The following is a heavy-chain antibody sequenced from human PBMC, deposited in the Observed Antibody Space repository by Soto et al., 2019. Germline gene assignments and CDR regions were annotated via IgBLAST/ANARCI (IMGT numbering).Heavy chain of an antibody. CDR1: GFTFSGYW. Sequence: GGSLRLSCAGSGFTFSGYWMHWVRQAPGKGLVWVSHISYDGTETTYADSVKGRFTISRDNPKSTLYLQMSSVRAEDTGVYYCATDWPIFGVVTVGPYYYGMDVWGQGTTVTVSS. V-gene: IGHV3-74*03. D-gene: IGHD3-3*01. CDR3: ATDWPIFGVVTVGPYYYGMDV. CDR2: ISYDGTET. J-gene: IGHJ6*02.